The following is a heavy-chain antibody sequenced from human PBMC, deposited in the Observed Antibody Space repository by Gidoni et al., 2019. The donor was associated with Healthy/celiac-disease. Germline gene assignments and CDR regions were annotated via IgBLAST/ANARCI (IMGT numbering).Heavy chain of an antibody. D-gene: IGHD6-13*01. CDR2: LNHSGST. V-gene: IGHV4-34*01. Sequence: QVKLQQWGAGLLKPSETLSRTCTVYGGSFSGHYWSWLRQPPGKGLEWIGELNHSGSTHYHPSLKSRVTISLDTSKTQFSLNLTSVTAADTAVYYCARVKRSSWYNYGMDVWGQGTTVTVSS. CDR3: ARVKRSSWYNYGMDV. J-gene: IGHJ6*02. CDR1: GGSFSGHY.